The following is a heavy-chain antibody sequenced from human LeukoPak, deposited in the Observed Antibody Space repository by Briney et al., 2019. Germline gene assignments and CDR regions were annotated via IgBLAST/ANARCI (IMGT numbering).Heavy chain of an antibody. Sequence: GGSLRLSCAASGFTFSSYWMSWVRQAPGKGLEWVANIKQDGSEKYYVDSVKGRFTISRDNAKNSLYLQMNSLRAEDTAVYYCARDRRYYGSGDYFDYWGQGTMVTVSS. CDR3: ARDRRYYGSGDYFDY. CDR1: GFTFSSYW. J-gene: IGHJ4*02. V-gene: IGHV3-7*01. D-gene: IGHD3-10*01. CDR2: IKQDGSEK.